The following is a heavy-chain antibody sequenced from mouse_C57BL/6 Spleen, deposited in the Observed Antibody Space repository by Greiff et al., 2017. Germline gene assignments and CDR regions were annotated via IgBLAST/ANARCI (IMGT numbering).Heavy chain of an antibody. V-gene: IGHV1-64*01. Sequence: QVQLQQPWAELVKPGASVKLSCKASGYTFTSYWMHWVKQRPGQGLEWIGMIHPNSGSTNYNEKFKSKATLTVDKSSSTAYMQLSSLTSEDSAVYYCAREGGYDGTWFAYWGQGTLVTVSA. J-gene: IGHJ3*01. CDR1: GYTFTSYW. CDR2: IHPNSGST. D-gene: IGHD2-2*01. CDR3: AREGGYDGTWFAY.